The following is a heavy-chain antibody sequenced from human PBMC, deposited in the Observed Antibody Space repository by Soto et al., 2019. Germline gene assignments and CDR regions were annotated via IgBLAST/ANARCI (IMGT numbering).Heavy chain of an antibody. CDR3: AKVPIYYDILTGYYSA. Sequence: VGSLRLSYAASGFTFSSYAMSWVRQAPGKGLEWVSAISGSGGSTYYADSVKGRFTISRDNSKNTLYLQMNSLRAEDTAVYYCAKVPIYYDILTGYYSAWGQGTLVTVSS. D-gene: IGHD3-9*01. CDR1: GFTFSSYA. J-gene: IGHJ4*02. V-gene: IGHV3-23*01. CDR2: ISGSGGST.